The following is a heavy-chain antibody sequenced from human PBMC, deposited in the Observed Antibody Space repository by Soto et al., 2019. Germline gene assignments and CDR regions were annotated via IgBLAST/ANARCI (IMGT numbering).Heavy chain of an antibody. CDR2: ITPIFGIA. V-gene: IGHV1-69*01. J-gene: IGHJ4*02. CDR3: ARPFDYDRSGYFYAY. CDR1: GGSFSTNT. D-gene: IGHD3-22*01. Sequence: QVQLVQSGSEVKKPGSSVKVSCRASGGSFSTNTVSWVRQAPGQGLEWMGGITPIFGIANYAQRFQGRLTITADESTSTTYMELSRLRSEDTDFYYCARPFDYDRSGYFYAYWGQGTLVTVSS.